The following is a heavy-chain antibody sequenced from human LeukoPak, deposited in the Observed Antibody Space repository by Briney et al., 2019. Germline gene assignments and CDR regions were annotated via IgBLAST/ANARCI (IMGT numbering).Heavy chain of an antibody. V-gene: IGHV3-48*01. D-gene: IGHD5-18*01. Sequence: GGSLRLSCAASGFTFSSYTMNWVRQAPGKGLEWVSYISSSSSTIYYADSVKGRFTISRDNAKNSLYLQMNSLRAEDTAVYYCARERGYSYGGDAFDIWGQGTMVTVSS. CDR3: ARERGYSYGGDAFDI. CDR1: GFTFSSYT. J-gene: IGHJ3*02. CDR2: ISSSSSTI.